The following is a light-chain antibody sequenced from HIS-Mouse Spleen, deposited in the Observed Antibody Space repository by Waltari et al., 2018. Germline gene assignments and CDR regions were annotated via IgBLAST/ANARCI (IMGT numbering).Light chain of an antibody. CDR1: SLRSYY. Sequence: SSELTQDPAVSVALGQTVRITCQGDSLRSYYASWYQQKPRQAPVLVIYGKNNRPSGIPDRFSGSSSGNTASLNITGAQAEDEADYYCNSRDSSGNHVVFGGGTKLTVL. J-gene: IGLJ2*01. CDR2: GKN. CDR3: NSRDSSGNHVV. V-gene: IGLV3-19*01.